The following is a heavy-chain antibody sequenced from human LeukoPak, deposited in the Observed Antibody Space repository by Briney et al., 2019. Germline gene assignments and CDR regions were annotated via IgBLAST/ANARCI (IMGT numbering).Heavy chain of an antibody. Sequence: GASVKVSCKASGYTFTSYDINWVRQAIGQGLEWMGWMNPNSGNTGYAQKFQGRVTMTRNTSISTAYMELSSLRSEDTAVYYCARGRLKGESLQNWGQGTLVTVSS. V-gene: IGHV1-8*01. D-gene: IGHD3-10*01. CDR1: GYTFTSYD. CDR3: ARGRLKGESLQN. J-gene: IGHJ4*02. CDR2: MNPNSGNT.